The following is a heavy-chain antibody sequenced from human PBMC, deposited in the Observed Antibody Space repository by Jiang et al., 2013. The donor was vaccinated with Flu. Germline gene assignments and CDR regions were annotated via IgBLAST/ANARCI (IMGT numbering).Heavy chain of an antibody. CDR2: IYSSGTT. V-gene: IGHV4-59*13. Sequence: GLVKASETLSLTCTVSGGSISSYYWSWIRQPPGKGLQWIGNIYSSGTTNYNPSLKGRVTISLDTSKNEFSLKLSSVTAADTAVYYCARSIVVVLATTYNWLDPWGQGTLVTVSS. J-gene: IGHJ5*02. D-gene: IGHD2-21*01. CDR3: ARSIVVVLATTYNWLDP. CDR1: GGSISSYY.